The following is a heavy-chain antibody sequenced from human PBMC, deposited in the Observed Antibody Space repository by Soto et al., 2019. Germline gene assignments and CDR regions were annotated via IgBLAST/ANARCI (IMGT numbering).Heavy chain of an antibody. CDR1: GDSTTSDAYY. CDR3: VSGTSFYDVLTGYYVDRWFDP. J-gene: IGHJ5*02. CDR2: IYYSGYT. V-gene: IGHV4-39*01. D-gene: IGHD3-9*01. Sequence: SETLSLTCSVSGDSTTSDAYYWGWIRQPPGKGLEWLGSIYYSGYTYYNPSLKSRVTISVDRSRNQFSLNLRSVTAADTAVYYCVSGTSFYDVLTGYYVDRWFDPWGQGTRVTVSS.